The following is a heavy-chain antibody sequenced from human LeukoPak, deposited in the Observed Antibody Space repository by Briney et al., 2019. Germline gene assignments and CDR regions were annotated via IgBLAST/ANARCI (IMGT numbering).Heavy chain of an antibody. D-gene: IGHD3-22*01. CDR1: GASISSYY. V-gene: IGHV4-59*01. CDR2: IYYSGST. CDR3: AKTANYDSSGYYYVDY. J-gene: IGHJ4*02. Sequence: SETLSLTCTVSGASISSYYWSWIRQPPGKGLEWIGYIYYSGSTNYNPSLKSRVTISVETSKNQFSLKLSSVTAADTAVYYCAKTANYDSSGYYYVDYWGQGTLVTVSS.